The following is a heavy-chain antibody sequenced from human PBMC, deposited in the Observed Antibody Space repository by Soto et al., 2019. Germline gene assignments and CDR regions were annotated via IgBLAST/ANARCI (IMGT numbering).Heavy chain of an antibody. D-gene: IGHD5-12*01. CDR2: INAGNGNT. J-gene: IGHJ4*02. CDR3: ARDNGYESDY. Sequence: EASVKVSCKASGYTFTSYAMHWVRQAPGQRLEWMGWINAGNGNTKYSQKFQGRVTITRDTSTSTAYMELRSLRSDDAAVYYCARDNGYESDYWGQGTLVTVSS. CDR1: GYTFTSYA. V-gene: IGHV1-3*01.